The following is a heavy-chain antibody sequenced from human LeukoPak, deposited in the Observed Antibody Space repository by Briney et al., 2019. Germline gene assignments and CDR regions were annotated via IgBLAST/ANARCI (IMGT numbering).Heavy chain of an antibody. CDR1: GFTFTSHW. CDR2: INPDGSEK. D-gene: IGHD5-12*01. Sequence: GGSLRLSCAASGFTFTSHWMSWVRQAPGKGLEWVANINPDGSEKHYVDSVKGRFTISRDNAKNSLYLQMNSLRAEDTAVYSCARGYSGYVFFDYWGQGTLVTVSS. J-gene: IGHJ4*02. CDR3: ARGYSGYVFFDY. V-gene: IGHV3-7*04.